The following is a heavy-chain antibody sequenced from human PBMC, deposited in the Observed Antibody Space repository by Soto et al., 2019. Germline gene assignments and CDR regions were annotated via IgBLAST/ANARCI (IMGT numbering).Heavy chain of an antibody. Sequence: ASVKVSCKASGYTFTSYDINWVRQATGQGLEWMGWMNPNSGNTGYAQKFQGRVTVTRNTSISTAYMELSSLRSEDTAVYYCARAGGGYDILTGYSDWGQGTLVTVSS. D-gene: IGHD3-9*01. J-gene: IGHJ4*02. CDR2: MNPNSGNT. V-gene: IGHV1-8*01. CDR3: ARAGGGYDILTGYSD. CDR1: GYTFTSYD.